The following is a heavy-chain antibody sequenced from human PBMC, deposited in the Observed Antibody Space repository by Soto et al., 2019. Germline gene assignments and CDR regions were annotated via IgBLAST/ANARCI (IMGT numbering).Heavy chain of an antibody. CDR3: ARDGSDTAGYYYGMDV. D-gene: IGHD2-21*01. CDR1: GFTFSSYG. J-gene: IGHJ6*02. CDR2: IWYDGSNK. V-gene: IGHV3-33*01. Sequence: GGSLRLSCAASGFTFSSYGMHWVRQAPGKGLEWVAVIWYDGSNKYYADSVKGRFTISRDNSKNTLYLQMNSLRAEDTAVYYCARDGSDTAGYYYGMDVWGQGTTVTVSS.